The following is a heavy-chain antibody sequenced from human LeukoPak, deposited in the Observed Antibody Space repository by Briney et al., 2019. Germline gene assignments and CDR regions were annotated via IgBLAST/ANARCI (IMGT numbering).Heavy chain of an antibody. CDR3: AREQPSGSYPFDY. J-gene: IGHJ4*02. V-gene: IGHV3-48*03. CDR1: GFTFSSYE. Sequence: GGSLRLSCAASGFTFSSYEMNWVRQAPGKGLEWVSYISSSGSTIYYADSVKGRFTISRDNAKNSLYLQMNSLRAEDTAVYYCAREQPSGSYPFDYWGQGTLVTVSS. CDR2: ISSSGSTI. D-gene: IGHD1-26*01.